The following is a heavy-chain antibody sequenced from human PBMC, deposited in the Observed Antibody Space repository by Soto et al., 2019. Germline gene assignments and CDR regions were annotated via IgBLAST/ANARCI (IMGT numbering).Heavy chain of an antibody. D-gene: IGHD5-12*01. Sequence: QLQLVQSGAEVKKPGSSVKVSCKASGGTFSSHTINWVRQAPGQGLEWMGGTIPNFGTINYAQKFQGRITITADKPTSTAYMELNSLRSEDTAMYYCVISRYTGYDFLVTYRLDVWGQGTTVSVCS. CDR1: GGTFSSHT. V-gene: IGHV1-69*06. J-gene: IGHJ6*01. CDR2: TIPNFGTI. CDR3: VISRYTGYDFLVTYRLDV.